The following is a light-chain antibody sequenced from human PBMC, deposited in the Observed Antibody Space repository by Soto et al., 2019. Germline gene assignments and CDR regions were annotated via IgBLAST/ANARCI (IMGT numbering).Light chain of an antibody. Sequence: DIQMTQSPSSLSASVGDRVTLTCRASQSISSSLIWYQQKPGKAPRLLIYAASSLQSGVPSRFSGRGSGTYFTFIISSLQPEDFATYYCQQSYSTPWTFGPGTRLEIK. V-gene: IGKV1-39*01. CDR1: QSISSS. CDR3: QQSYSTPWT. CDR2: AAS. J-gene: IGKJ2*02.